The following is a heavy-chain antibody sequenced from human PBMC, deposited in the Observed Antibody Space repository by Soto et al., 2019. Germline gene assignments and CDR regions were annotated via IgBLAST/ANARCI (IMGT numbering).Heavy chain of an antibody. V-gene: IGHV3-48*01. Sequence: EVQLVESGGGLVQPGGSLRLSCAASGFTFSSYSMNWVRQAPGKGLAWVSYISSSSSTICYADSVKGRFTISRDNAKNSLYLQMNSLRAEDTAVYYCAASYGAYASFDYWGQGTLVTVSS. CDR2: ISSSSSTI. J-gene: IGHJ4*02. CDR3: AASYGAYASFDY. D-gene: IGHD4-17*01. CDR1: GFTFSSYS.